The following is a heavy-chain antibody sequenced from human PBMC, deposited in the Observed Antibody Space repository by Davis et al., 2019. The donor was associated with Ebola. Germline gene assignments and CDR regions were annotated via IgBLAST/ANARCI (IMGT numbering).Heavy chain of an antibody. D-gene: IGHD2-15*01. Sequence: GGSLRLSCAASGFTFDDYAMHWVRQAPGKGLEWVSLISGDGGSTYYADSVKGRFTISRDNSKNSLYLQMNSLRDEDTAVYYCARGKGVDYYGMDVWGQGTTVTVSS. V-gene: IGHV3-43*02. J-gene: IGHJ6*02. CDR1: GFTFDDYA. CDR2: ISGDGGST. CDR3: ARGKGVDYYGMDV.